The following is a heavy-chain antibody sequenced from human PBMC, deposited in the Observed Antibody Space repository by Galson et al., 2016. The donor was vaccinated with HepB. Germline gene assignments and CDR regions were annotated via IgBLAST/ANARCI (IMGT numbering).Heavy chain of an antibody. CDR2: INPKSGGT. D-gene: IGHD5-24*01. Sequence: SVKVSCKASGYTFTDYYMHWVRQAPGQGLEWMGWINPKSGGTNYAQKFQGRVTMTRDTSISTAYMELSRLRFDDTAVYFCARDLMERWLQLRCAFDIWGQGTMVTVSS. J-gene: IGHJ3*02. CDR1: GYTFTDYY. CDR3: ARDLMERWLQLRCAFDI. V-gene: IGHV1-2*02.